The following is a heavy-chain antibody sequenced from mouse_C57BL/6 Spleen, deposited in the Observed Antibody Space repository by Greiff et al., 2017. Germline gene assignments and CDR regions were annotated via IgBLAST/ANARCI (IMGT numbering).Heavy chain of an antibody. CDR2: INPNNGGT. CDR3: ATTVVATDYYAMDY. D-gene: IGHD1-1*01. CDR1: GYTFTDYY. Sequence: EVQLQQSGPELVKPGASVKISCKASGYTFTDYYMNWVKQSHGKSLEWIGDINPNNGGTSYNQKFKGKATLTVDKSSSTAYMELRSLTSEDSAVYYCATTVVATDYYAMDYWGQGTSVTVSS. V-gene: IGHV1-26*01. J-gene: IGHJ4*01.